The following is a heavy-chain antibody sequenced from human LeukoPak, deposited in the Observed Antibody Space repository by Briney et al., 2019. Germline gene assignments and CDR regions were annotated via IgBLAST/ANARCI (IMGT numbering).Heavy chain of an antibody. CDR2: INPNSGGT. V-gene: IGHV1-2*02. CDR1: GYTFTGYY. Sequence: ASVKVSCKASGYTFTGYYMHWVRQAPGQGLEWMGWINPNSGGTNYAQKFQGRVTMTRDTSISTAYMELSRLRSDDTAVYYCARDRPMVPGVYYYFDYWGQGTLVTVSS. D-gene: IGHD3-10*01. CDR3: ARDRPMVPGVYYYFDY. J-gene: IGHJ4*02.